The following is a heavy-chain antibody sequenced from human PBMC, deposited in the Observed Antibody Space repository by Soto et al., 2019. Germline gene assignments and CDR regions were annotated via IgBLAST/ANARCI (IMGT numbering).Heavy chain of an antibody. CDR2: IYHSGST. Sequence: SETLSLTCAVSGGSISSSNWWSWVRQPPGKGLEWIGEIYHSGSTNYNPSLKSRVTISVDKSKNQFPLKLSSVTAADTAVYYCARASCSGGSCYFDFDYWGQGTLVTVSS. J-gene: IGHJ4*02. V-gene: IGHV4-4*02. CDR1: GGSISSSNW. D-gene: IGHD2-15*01. CDR3: ARASCSGGSCYFDFDY.